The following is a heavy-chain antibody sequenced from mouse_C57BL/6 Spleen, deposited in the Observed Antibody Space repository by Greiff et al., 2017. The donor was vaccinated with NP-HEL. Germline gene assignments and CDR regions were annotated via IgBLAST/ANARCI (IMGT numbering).Heavy chain of an antibody. CDR2: ISSGSSTI. D-gene: IGHD2-2*01. Sequence: EVNVVESGGGLVKPGGSLKLSCAASGFTFSDYGMHWVRQAPEKGLEWVAYISSGSSTIYYADTVKGRFTISRDNAKNTLFLQMTSLRSEDTAMYYYARNYGYDAGYYFDYWGQGTSLTVSS. J-gene: IGHJ2*02. CDR1: GFTFSDYG. V-gene: IGHV5-17*01. CDR3: ARNYGYDAGYYFDY.